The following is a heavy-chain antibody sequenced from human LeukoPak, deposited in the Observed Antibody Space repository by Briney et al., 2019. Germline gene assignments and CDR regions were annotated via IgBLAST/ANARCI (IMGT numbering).Heavy chain of an antibody. CDR3: AGGSVHNY. Sequence: SETLSLTCAVYGGSFSGYYWSWIRQPPGKGLEWIGEINHSGSTNYNPSLKSRVTISVDTSKNQFSLKLSSVTAADTAVYYCAGGSVHNYWGQGTLVTVSS. CDR1: GGSFSGYY. CDR2: INHSGST. V-gene: IGHV4-34*01. J-gene: IGHJ4*02. D-gene: IGHD2-21*01.